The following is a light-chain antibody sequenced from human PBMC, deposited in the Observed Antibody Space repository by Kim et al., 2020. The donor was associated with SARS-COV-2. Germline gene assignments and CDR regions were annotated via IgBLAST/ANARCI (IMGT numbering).Light chain of an antibody. J-gene: IGLJ1*01. V-gene: IGLV1-40*01. CDR1: SCNIGAGYD. Sequence: QRITIACTGSSCNIGAGYDVHWYQQLPGTAPKLLIYGNNNRPSGVPDRFSGSKSGTSASLAITGLQAEDEADYYCQSYDNSLSAYVFGTGTKVTVL. CDR3: QSYDNSLSAYV. CDR2: GNN.